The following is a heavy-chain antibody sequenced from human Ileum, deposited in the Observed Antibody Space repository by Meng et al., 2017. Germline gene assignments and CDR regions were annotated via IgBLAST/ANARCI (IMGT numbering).Heavy chain of an antibody. CDR1: GLTFSSYW. V-gene: IGHV3-74*01. D-gene: IGHD2-21*01. Sequence: GGSLRLSCAASGLTFSSYWMHWVRQAPGKGPVWVSRINSDGSSTTYADSVKGRFTISRDNAKNTLYLQMNSLRAEDTAVYYCATNINVAAAGYYFDYWGQGTLVTVSS. J-gene: IGHJ4*02. CDR2: INSDGSST. CDR3: ATNINVAAAGYYFDY.